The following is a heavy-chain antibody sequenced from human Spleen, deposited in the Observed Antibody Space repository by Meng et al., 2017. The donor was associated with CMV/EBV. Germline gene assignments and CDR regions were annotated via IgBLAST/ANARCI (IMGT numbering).Heavy chain of an antibody. D-gene: IGHD3-9*01. V-gene: IGHV3-11*05. J-gene: IGHJ5*02. CDR2: ISSSSSYT. CDR1: GFTFSDYY. Sequence: QVQLVESGGGLVKPGGSLSLSCSASGFTFSDYYMSWIRQAPGKGLEWVSYISSSSSYTNYADSVKGRFTISRDNAKNSLYLQMNSLRAEDTAVYYCARGVRYFDWSPAFDPWDHGPRVTVYS. CDR3: ARGVRYFDWSPAFDP.